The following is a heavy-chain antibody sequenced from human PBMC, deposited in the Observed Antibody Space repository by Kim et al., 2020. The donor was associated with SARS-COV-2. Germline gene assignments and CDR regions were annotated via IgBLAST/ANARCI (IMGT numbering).Heavy chain of an antibody. CDR3: AKESIAAAGFDY. Sequence: GGSLRLSCAASGFTFDDYTMHWVRQAPGKGLEWVSLISWDGGSTYYADSVKGRFTISRDNSKNSLYLQMNSLRTEDTALYYCAKESIAAAGFDYWGQGTLVTVSS. J-gene: IGHJ4*02. CDR2: ISWDGGST. CDR1: GFTFDDYT. V-gene: IGHV3-43*01. D-gene: IGHD6-13*01.